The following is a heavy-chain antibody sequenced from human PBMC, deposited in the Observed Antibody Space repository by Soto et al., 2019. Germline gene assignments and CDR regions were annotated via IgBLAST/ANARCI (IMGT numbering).Heavy chain of an antibody. CDR2: ISSSGSTI. V-gene: IGHV3-11*01. D-gene: IGHD3-3*01. CDR1: GFTFSDYY. J-gene: IGHJ4*02. CDR3: ARDAPCDFWSGYCPIDY. Sequence: VGSLRLSCAASGFTFSDYYMSWIRQAPGKGLEWVSYISSSGSTIYYADSVKGRFTISRDNAKNSLYLQMNSLRAEDTAVYYCARDAPCDFWSGYCPIDYWGQGTLVTVSS.